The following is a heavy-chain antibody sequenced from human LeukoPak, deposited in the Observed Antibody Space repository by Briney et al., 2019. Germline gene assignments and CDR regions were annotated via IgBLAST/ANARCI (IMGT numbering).Heavy chain of an antibody. D-gene: IGHD4-17*01. CDR3: ARLSLGGDYTHDYYYYGMDV. CDR2: IYYSGST. Sequence: SQTLSLTGTVSGVSISSGGYYWSWIRQHPGKGLEWIGYIYYSGSTYYNPSLKSRVTISVDTSKNQFSLKLSSVTAADTAVYYCARLSLGGDYTHDYYYYGMDVWGQGTTVTVSS. J-gene: IGHJ6*02. V-gene: IGHV4-31*03. CDR1: GVSISSGGYY.